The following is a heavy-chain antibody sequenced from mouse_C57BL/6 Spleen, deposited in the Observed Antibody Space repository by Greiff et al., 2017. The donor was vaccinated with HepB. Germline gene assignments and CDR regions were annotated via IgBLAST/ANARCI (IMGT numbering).Heavy chain of an antibody. V-gene: IGHV1-80*01. D-gene: IGHD2-5*01. J-gene: IGHJ4*01. CDR2: IYPGDGDT. CDR3: ARYYSNYAMDY. Sequence: QVQLQQSGAELVKPGASVKISCKASGYAFSSYWMNWMKQRPGKGLEWIGQIYPGDGDTNYNGKFKGKATLTADKSSSTAYMQLSSLTSEDSAVYFCARYYSNYAMDYWGQGTSVTVSS. CDR1: GYAFSSYW.